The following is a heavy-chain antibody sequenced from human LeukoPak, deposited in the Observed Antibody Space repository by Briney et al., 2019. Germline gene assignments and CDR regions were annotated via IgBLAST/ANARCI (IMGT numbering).Heavy chain of an antibody. V-gene: IGHV1-69*05. D-gene: IGHD3-22*01. CDR1: GGTFSSYA. CDR3: ARDSDSSGYGIY. CDR2: IIPIIGTA. J-gene: IGHJ4*02. Sequence: SVKVSCKASGGTFSSYAISWVRQAPGQGLEWMGRIIPIIGTANYAQKFQGRVTITTDESTSTAYMELSSLRSEDTAVYYCARDSDSSGYGIYWGQGTLVTVSS.